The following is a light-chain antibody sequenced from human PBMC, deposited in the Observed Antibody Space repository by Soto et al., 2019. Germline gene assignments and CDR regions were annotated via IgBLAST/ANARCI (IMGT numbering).Light chain of an antibody. Sequence: QSVLTQPRSVSGSPGQSVTISCTVTSSDVGDNNFVSWYQQHPGKAPKLMIYDDNKRPSGVPDRFSGSKSGSTASLTISGLQAEDEADYYFCSYVRSYTYVFATGTKVTVL. J-gene: IGLJ1*01. CDR1: SSDVGDNNF. CDR2: DDN. V-gene: IGLV2-11*01. CDR3: CSYVRSYTYV.